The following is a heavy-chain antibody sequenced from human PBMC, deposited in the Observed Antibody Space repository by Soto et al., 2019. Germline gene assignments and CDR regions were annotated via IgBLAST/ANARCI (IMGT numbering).Heavy chain of an antibody. CDR2: ISSSGSTI. CDR1: GFPFSSYE. CDR3: ARDLCIAAALDV. V-gene: IGHV3-48*03. Sequence: PGGSLRLSCASSGFPFSSYEMNWVRQAPGQGLEWVSYISSSGSTIYYAYTVKGRFTISRDNAKNSLYLQMNSLRAEDTAVYYCARDLCIAAALDVWGQGTTVTVSS. J-gene: IGHJ6*02. D-gene: IGHD6-13*01.